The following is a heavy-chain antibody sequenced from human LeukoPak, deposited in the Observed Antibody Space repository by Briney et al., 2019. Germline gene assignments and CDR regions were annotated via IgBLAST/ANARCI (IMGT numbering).Heavy chain of an antibody. J-gene: IGHJ3*02. D-gene: IGHD5-18*01. CDR1: GGSISSYY. CDR2: IYTSGST. V-gene: IGHV4-4*07. Sequence: PSETLSLTCTVSGGSISSYYWSLIRQPAGKGLEWIGRIYTSGSTNYNPSLKSRVTMSVDTSKNQFSLKLSSVTAADTAVYYCARPGYSYGKRGAFDIWGQGTMVTVSS. CDR3: ARPGYSYGKRGAFDI.